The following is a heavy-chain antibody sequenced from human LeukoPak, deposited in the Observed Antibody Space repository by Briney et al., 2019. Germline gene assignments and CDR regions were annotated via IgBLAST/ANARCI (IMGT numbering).Heavy chain of an antibody. Sequence: KPSETLSLTCIVSGGSISSSIYYWAWVRQPPGKGLEWIGTVFYNGATQYSPSLRSRVTISIDTSTNQFSLKLSSVTAADTAVYYCARQESGLDFDYWGQGTLVTVSS. J-gene: IGHJ4*02. V-gene: IGHV4-39*01. CDR2: VFYNGAT. D-gene: IGHD3-3*01. CDR3: ARQESGLDFDY. CDR1: GGSISSSIYY.